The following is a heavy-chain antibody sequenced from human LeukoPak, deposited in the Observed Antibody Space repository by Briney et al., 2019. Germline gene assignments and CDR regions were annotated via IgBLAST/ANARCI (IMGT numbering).Heavy chain of an antibody. D-gene: IGHD3-22*01. CDR1: GYTFTGYY. Sequence: ASVKVSCKASGYTFTGYYMHWVRQAPGQGLEWMGWINPNSGGTSYAQKFQARVTMTRDTSISTAYMELSSLRSDDTAVYYCARVYYYDSGGYYYFDYWGQGTLVTVSS. V-gene: IGHV1-2*02. CDR3: ARVYYYDSGGYYYFDY. J-gene: IGHJ4*02. CDR2: INPNSGGT.